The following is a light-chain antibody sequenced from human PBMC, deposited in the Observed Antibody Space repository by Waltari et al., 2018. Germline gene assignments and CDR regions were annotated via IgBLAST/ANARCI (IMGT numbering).Light chain of an antibody. CDR1: QSIRTS. CDR2: DAS. J-gene: IGKJ4*01. V-gene: IGKV3-11*01. CDR3: QQRNNWPLT. Sequence: EVVLTQSPATLSLSPGERATLPCRASQSIRTSLAWYQPKPGQAPRLLIYDASKRATDIPARFSGSGSGTDFILTISSLEPEDFAIYYCQQRNNWPLTFGGGTKVEIK.